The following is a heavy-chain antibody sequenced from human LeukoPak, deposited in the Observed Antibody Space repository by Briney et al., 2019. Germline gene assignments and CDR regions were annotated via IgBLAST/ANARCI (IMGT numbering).Heavy chain of an antibody. CDR3: ARDPCRSGGSCYSDY. Sequence: PGGSLRLSCAASGFTFDDYGMSWVRQAPGKGLEWVSGINWNGGITGYADSVKGRFTISRDNAKNSLYLQMNSLRAEDTAVYYCARDPCRSGGSCYSDYWGQGTLVTVSS. V-gene: IGHV3-20*04. CDR1: GFTFDDYG. D-gene: IGHD2-15*01. J-gene: IGHJ4*02. CDR2: INWNGGIT.